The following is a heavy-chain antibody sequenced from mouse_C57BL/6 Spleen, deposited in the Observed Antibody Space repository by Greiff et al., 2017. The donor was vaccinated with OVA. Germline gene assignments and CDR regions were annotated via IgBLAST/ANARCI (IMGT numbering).Heavy chain of an antibody. CDR1: GYTFTSYW. V-gene: IGHV1-53*01. CDR2: INPSNGGT. D-gene: IGHD1-1*01. CDR3: ARPLYYGSSYWYFDV. Sequence: VQLQQPGTDLVKPGASVKLSCKASGYTFTSYWMHWVKQRPGQGLEWIGNINPSNGGTNYNEKFKSKATLTVDKSSSTAYMQLSSLTSEDSAVYYCARPLYYGSSYWYFDVWGTGPTVTVSS. J-gene: IGHJ1*03.